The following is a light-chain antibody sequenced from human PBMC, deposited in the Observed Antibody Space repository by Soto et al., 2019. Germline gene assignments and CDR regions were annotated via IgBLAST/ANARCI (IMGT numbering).Light chain of an antibody. CDR3: SSYAGREVV. CDR1: SSDVGGYNY. Sequence: QSALTQPPSASGSPGQSVTISCTGTSSDVGGYNYVSWYQQHPGKAPKVMIYEVTKRPSGVPDRFSGSKSGNTASLTVSGLQAEDEADYYCSSYAGREVVFGGGTKVTV. V-gene: IGLV2-8*01. CDR2: EVT. J-gene: IGLJ2*01.